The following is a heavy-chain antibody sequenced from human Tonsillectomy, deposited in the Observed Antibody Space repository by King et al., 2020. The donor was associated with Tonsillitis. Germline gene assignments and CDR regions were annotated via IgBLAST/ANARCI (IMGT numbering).Heavy chain of an antibody. CDR3: AKGKAGREGAFDI. J-gene: IGHJ3*02. Sequence: VQLVESGGGLVQPGRSLRLSCAASGFTFDDYAMHWVRQAPGKGLEWVSGICWNSGSIGYADSVKGRFTISRDNAKNSLYLQMNSLKTEDTALYYCAKGKAGREGAFDIWGQGTMVTVSS. V-gene: IGHV3-9*01. CDR1: GFTFDDYA. D-gene: IGHD1-26*01. CDR2: ICWNSGSI.